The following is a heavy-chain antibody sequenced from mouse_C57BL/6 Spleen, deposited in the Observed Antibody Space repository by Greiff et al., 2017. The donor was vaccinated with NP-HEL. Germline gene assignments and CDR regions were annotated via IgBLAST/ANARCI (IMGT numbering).Heavy chain of an antibody. J-gene: IGHJ2*01. V-gene: IGHV1-82*01. Sequence: QVQLKESGPELVKPGASVKISCKASGYAFSSSWMNWVKQRPGKGLEWIGRIYPGDGDTNYNGKFKGKATLTADKSSSTAYMQLSSLTSEDSAVYFCARGDYYGSRGPFDYWGQGTTLTVSS. D-gene: IGHD1-1*01. CDR3: ARGDYYGSRGPFDY. CDR1: GYAFSSSW. CDR2: IYPGDGDT.